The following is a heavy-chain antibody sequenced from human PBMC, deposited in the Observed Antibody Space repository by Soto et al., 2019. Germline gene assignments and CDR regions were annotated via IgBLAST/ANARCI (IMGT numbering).Heavy chain of an antibody. D-gene: IGHD2-15*01. J-gene: IGHJ6*02. CDR1: GGSISFYH. V-gene: IGHV4-59*12. CDR3: ARDWLGCSGDSCHPGSPGYYYYGMDV. CDR2: IYYSGST. Sequence: PSETLSLTCTVSGGSISFYHWSWIRQPPGKGLEWVGYIYYSGSTNYNPSLKSRVTISADTSKNQFSLRLTSVTAADTAVYYCARDWLGCSGDSCHPGSPGYYYYGMDVWGQGTTVTVSS.